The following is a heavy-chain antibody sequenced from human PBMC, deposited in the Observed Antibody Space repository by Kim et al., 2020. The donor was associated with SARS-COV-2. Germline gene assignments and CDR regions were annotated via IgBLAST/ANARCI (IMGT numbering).Heavy chain of an antibody. D-gene: IGHD3-16*01. CDR3: ARDTGPGIWGLTYYCYG. J-gene: IGHJ6*01. CDR1: GFTFSNYA. CDR2: ITYDGGNK. V-gene: IGHV3-30-3*01. Sequence: GGSLRLSCAASGFTFSNYAIHWVRQDPGKGLEWVAVITYDGGNKKYADFVKGRFTISRDNSKNSLYLQMNSLRVEDTALYYCARDTGPGIWGLTYYCYG.